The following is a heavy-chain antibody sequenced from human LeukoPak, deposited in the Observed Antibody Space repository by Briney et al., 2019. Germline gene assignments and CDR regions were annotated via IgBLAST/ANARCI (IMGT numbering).Heavy chain of an antibody. Sequence: SETLSLTCAVSGGSISSNAYSWSWIRQPPGKGLEWIGYIYHSGSTYYNPSLKSRVTISLDRSKNQFSLRLSSVIAADTAVYYCARDYGGNYHFDYWGQGTLVTVSS. CDR3: ARDYGGNYHFDY. CDR1: GGSISSNAYS. CDR2: IYHSGST. J-gene: IGHJ4*02. D-gene: IGHD4-23*01. V-gene: IGHV4-30-2*01.